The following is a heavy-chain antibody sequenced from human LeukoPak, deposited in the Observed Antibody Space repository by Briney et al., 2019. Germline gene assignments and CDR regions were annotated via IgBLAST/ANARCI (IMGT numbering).Heavy chain of an antibody. CDR1: GYTLTELS. V-gene: IGHV1-24*01. J-gene: IGHJ1*01. Sequence: GASVKVSCKVSGYTLTELSMHWVRQAPGKGLEWMGGFDPEDGETIYAQKFQGRVTMTEDTSTDTAYMELSSLRSEDTAVYYCATGYYYDSSGYYYGYFQHWGQGTLVTVSS. CDR3: ATGYYYDSSGYYYGYFQH. D-gene: IGHD3-22*01. CDR2: FDPEDGET.